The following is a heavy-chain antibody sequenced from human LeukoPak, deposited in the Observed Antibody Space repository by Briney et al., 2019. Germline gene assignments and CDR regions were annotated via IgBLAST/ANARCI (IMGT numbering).Heavy chain of an antibody. CDR1: GFTFSSYA. CDR3: ARDLVTKASL. D-gene: IGHD2-21*02. Sequence: GGSLRLSCAASGFTFSSYAMHWVRQAPGKGLEWVAVISYDGSNKYCADSVKGRFTISRDNSKNTLYLQMNSLRAEDTAVYYCARDLVTKASLWGQGTLVTVSS. CDR2: ISYDGSNK. V-gene: IGHV3-30-3*01. J-gene: IGHJ4*02.